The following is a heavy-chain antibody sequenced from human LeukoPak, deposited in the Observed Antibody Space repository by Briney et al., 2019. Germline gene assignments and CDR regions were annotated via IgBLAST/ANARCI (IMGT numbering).Heavy chain of an antibody. CDR2: TNPVGRIT. Sequence: GGSLRLSCAGSGFTFSTYWIHWVRQAPGKGLVCGSRTNPVGRITYYADSEKGRFTRSRDNAKNKLYMHMNSLTVEDTAVYYCARAGSYRFDYWGQGTLVTVSS. J-gene: IGHJ4*02. D-gene: IGHD3-16*02. CDR3: ARAGSYRFDY. V-gene: IGHV3-74*01. CDR1: GFTFSTYW.